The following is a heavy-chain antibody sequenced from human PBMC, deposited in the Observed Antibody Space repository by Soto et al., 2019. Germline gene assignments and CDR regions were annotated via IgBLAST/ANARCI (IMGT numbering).Heavy chain of an antibody. CDR3: ARSPRNRGFDY. V-gene: IGHV4-59*01. D-gene: IGHD7-27*01. J-gene: IGHJ4*02. CDR2: IYYSGST. CDR1: GGSISSYY. Sequence: SETLSLTCTVSGGSISSYYWSWIRQPPGKGLEWIGYIYYSGSTNYNPSLKSRVTISVNTSKNQFSLKLSSVTAADTAVYYCARSPRNRGFDYWGLGTLVTVSS.